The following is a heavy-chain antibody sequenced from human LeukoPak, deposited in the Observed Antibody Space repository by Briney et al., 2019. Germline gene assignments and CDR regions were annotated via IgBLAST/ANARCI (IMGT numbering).Heavy chain of an antibody. CDR1: GFTFSSYE. V-gene: IGHV3-48*03. Sequence: GGSPRLSCAASGFTFSSYEMNWVRQAPGKGLEWVSYISSSGSTIYYADSVKGRFTISRDNAKNSLYLQMNSLRAEDTAVYYCARGGLRLFDYWGQGTLVTVSS. D-gene: IGHD3-3*01. CDR3: ARGGLRLFDY. CDR2: ISSSGSTI. J-gene: IGHJ4*02.